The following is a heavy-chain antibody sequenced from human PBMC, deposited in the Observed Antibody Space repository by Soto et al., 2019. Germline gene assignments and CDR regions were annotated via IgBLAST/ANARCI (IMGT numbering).Heavy chain of an antibody. Sequence: QVQLVESGGGVVQPGRSLRLSCAASGFTFSSYGMHWVRQAPGKGLEWVAVIWYDGSNKYYADSVNGRFTISRDNSINSLYLEMYILRADDTADNYCAREPQPLPSETYLVCPIIYCYCMDIWRKGSTVTSSS. D-gene: IGHD2-2*01. J-gene: IGHJ6*03. CDR3: AREPQPLPSETYLVCPIIYCYCMDI. CDR1: GFTFSSYG. CDR2: IWYDGSNK. V-gene: IGHV3-33*01.